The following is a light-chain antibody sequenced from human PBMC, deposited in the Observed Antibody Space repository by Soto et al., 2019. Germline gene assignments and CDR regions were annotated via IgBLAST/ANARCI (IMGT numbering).Light chain of an antibody. J-gene: IGKJ1*01. CDR1: QGIRND. Sequence: AIQMTQSPSSLSASLGDRVAITCRASQGIRNDLGWYQQKPGKAPKLLIYAASSLQSGVPSRFSGSGSGTDFTLTISSLQPEDFATYYCLQDYNYPWTFGQGTKVDIK. CDR2: AAS. CDR3: LQDYNYPWT. V-gene: IGKV1-6*01.